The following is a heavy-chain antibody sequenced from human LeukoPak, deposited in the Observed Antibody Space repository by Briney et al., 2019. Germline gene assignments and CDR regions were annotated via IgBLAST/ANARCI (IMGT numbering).Heavy chain of an antibody. CDR1: GGTFSSYA. J-gene: IGHJ6*03. V-gene: IGHV1-8*03. D-gene: IGHD2-2*01. CDR3: ARGLPAATHYYYYYMDV. CDR2: MNPNSGNT. Sequence: ASVKVSCKASGGTFSSYAIGWVRQAPGQGLEWMGWMNPNSGNTGYAQKFQGRVTITRNTSISTAYMELSSLRSEDTAVYYCARGLPAATHYYYYYMDVWGKGTTVTVSS.